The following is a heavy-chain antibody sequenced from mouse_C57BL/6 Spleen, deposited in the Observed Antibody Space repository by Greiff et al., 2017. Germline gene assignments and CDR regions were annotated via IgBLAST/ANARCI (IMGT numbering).Heavy chain of an antibody. V-gene: IGHV1-39*01. CDR2: INPNYGTT. D-gene: IGHD1-1*01. Sequence: VQLQQSGPELVKPGASVKISCKASGYSFTDYNMNWVKQSNGKSLEWIGVINPNYGTTSYNQKFKGKATLTVDPSSSTAYMQLSSLTSEDSAVYDCERSPRYYGSSEGYFDVRGTGTTVTVSS. J-gene: IGHJ1*03. CDR3: ERSPRYYGSSEGYFDV. CDR1: GYSFTDYN.